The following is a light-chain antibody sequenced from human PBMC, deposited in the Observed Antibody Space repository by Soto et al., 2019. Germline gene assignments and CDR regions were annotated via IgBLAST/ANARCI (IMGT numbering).Light chain of an antibody. CDR2: LGS. CDR3: MQTLQTPT. CDR1: QNLLHTNGYNY. Sequence: IGMTQSLLSLPFTPGEPAAISCWCSQNLLHTNGYNYLDWYLQKPGQSPRLLIYLGSNRASGVPNRFSGSGSGADFTLKISRVEAEDVGIYYCMQTLQTPTFGQGTRLEN. J-gene: IGKJ5*01. V-gene: IGKV2-28*01.